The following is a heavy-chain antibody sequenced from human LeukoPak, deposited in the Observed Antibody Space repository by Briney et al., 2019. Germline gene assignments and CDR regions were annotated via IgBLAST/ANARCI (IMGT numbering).Heavy chain of an antibody. CDR3: ARLSSSSRHGWFDP. CDR1: GGSISSYY. D-gene: IGHD6-13*01. J-gene: IGHJ5*02. Sequence: SETLSLTCTVSGGSISSYYWSWIRQPPGKGLEWIGYIYYSGSTNYNPSLKSRVTISVDTSKNQFSPKLSSVTAADTAVYYCARLSSSSRHGWFDPWGQGTLVTVSS. V-gene: IGHV4-59*08. CDR2: IYYSGST.